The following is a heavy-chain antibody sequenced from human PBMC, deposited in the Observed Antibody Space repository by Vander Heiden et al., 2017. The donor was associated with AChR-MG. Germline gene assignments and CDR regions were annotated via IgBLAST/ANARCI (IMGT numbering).Heavy chain of an antibody. J-gene: IGHJ4*02. D-gene: IGHD3-10*01. CDR1: GFTFSRYG. Sequence: QVQLVESGGGVVQPGRSLRLSCAASGFTFSRYGMHWVRQAPGKGLEWVAVISYDGSNKYYADSVKGRFTISRDNSKNTLYLQMNSLRAEDTAVYYCAKLSYGSGSQGFDYWGQGSLVTVSS. CDR3: AKLSYGSGSQGFDY. V-gene: IGHV3-30*18. CDR2: ISYDGSNK.